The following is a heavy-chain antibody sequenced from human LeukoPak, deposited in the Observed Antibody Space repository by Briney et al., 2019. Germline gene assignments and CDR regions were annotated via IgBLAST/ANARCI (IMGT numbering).Heavy chain of an antibody. J-gene: IGHJ4*02. V-gene: IGHV3-7*03. CDR3: ARKGVGGELGGFDY. CDR2: IKHDGSEK. D-gene: IGHD3-16*01. CDR1: GFTFSNYW. Sequence: GGSLRLSCAASGFTFSNYWMSWVRQAPGKGLEWVANIKHDGSEKYYVDSVKGRFTISRDNAKNSLYLQMNSLRAEDTALYHCARKGVGGELGGFDYWGQGTLVTVSS.